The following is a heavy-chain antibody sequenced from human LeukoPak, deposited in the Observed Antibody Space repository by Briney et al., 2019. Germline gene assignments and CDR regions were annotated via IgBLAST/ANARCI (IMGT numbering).Heavy chain of an antibody. V-gene: IGHV3-30-3*01. CDR3: ARVGPNYYYYYGMDV. J-gene: IGHJ6*02. D-gene: IGHD3/OR15-3a*01. CDR1: GFTFSSYA. CDR2: ISYDGSNK. Sequence: GGSLRLSCAASGFTFSSYAVHWVRQAPGKGLEWVAVISYDGSNKYYANSVKGRFTISRDNSKNTLYLQMNSLRAEDTAVYYCARVGPNYYYYYGMDVWGQGTTVTVSS.